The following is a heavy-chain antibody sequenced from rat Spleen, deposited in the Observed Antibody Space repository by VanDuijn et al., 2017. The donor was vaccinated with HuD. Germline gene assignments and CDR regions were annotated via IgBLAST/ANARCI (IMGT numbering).Heavy chain of an antibody. D-gene: IGHD1-10*01. CDR2: ISTGGGNT. CDR1: GFTFNNYW. J-gene: IGHJ2*01. V-gene: IGHV5-31*01. Sequence: EVQLVESGGGLVQPGRSLKLSCVASGFTFNNYWMTWVRQAPKKGLEWVAYISTGGGNTYYPDSTKGRFTISRDNAESTLSLQMNSLTSEDTATYYCARGGMGCNNYDYWGQGVMVTVSS. CDR3: ARGGMGCNNYDY.